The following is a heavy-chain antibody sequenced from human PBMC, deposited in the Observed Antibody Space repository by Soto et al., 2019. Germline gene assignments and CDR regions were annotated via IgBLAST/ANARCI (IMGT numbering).Heavy chain of an antibody. V-gene: IGHV3-33*01. CDR3: ASSFDYGDYEAFDI. D-gene: IGHD4-17*01. CDR2: IWYDGSNK. J-gene: IGHJ3*02. Sequence: QVQLVESGGGVVQPGRSLRLSCAASGFTFSSYGMHWVRQAPGKGLEWVAVIWYDGSNKYYADSVKGRFTISRDNSKNTLYLQMNSLRAEDTAAYYCASSFDYGDYEAFDIWGQGTMVTVSS. CDR1: GFTFSSYG.